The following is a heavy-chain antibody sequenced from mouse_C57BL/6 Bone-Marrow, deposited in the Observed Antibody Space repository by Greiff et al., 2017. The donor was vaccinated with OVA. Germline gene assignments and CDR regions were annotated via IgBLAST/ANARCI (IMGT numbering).Heavy chain of an antibody. CDR3: ARGLTGIDY. Sequence: VQLQESGAELVRPGTSVKVSCKASGYAFTNYLIEWVKQRPGQGLEWIGRIDPNSGGTKYNEKFKSKATLTVDKPSSTAYMQLSSLTSEDSAVYYCARGLTGIDYWGQGTTLTVSS. CDR1: GYAFTNYL. J-gene: IGHJ2*01. CDR2: IDPNSGGT. D-gene: IGHD4-1*01. V-gene: IGHV1-54*01.